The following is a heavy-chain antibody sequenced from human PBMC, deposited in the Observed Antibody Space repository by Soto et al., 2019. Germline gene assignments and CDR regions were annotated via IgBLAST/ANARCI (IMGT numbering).Heavy chain of an antibody. CDR3: ARDGEGY. J-gene: IGHJ4*02. CDR1: GFTFSRHW. V-gene: IGHV3-74*01. D-gene: IGHD2-21*01. Sequence: GGSLRLSCAASGFTFSRHWMHWVRQVAGEGLVWVSLINTDGSETNYADSVKGRFTVSRDKDKNMQYLQMNSLRVEDTAVYYCARDGEGYWGRGPLVTVSS. CDR2: INTDGSET.